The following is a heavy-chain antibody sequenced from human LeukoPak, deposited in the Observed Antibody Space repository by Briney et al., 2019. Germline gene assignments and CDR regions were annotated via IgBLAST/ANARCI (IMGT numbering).Heavy chain of an antibody. CDR2: MSHNRGT. CDR1: GYSISSGYY. V-gene: IGHV4-38-2*01. CDR3: ASYYASGVSAFNYYGMDV. J-gene: IGHJ6*04. D-gene: IGHD3-10*01. Sequence: SETLSLTCAVSGYSISSGYYWGWIRQPPGKGLEWIGSMSHNRGTYYNPSLKSRVTISMDTSKNQFSLRLSSVTAADTAVYYCASYYASGVSAFNYYGMDVWGKGTTVTVSS.